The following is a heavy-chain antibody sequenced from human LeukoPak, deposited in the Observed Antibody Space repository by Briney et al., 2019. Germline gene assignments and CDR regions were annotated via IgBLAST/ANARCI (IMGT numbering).Heavy chain of an antibody. D-gene: IGHD3-22*01. Sequence: PSETLSLPCTVSGGSISSSSYYWGWIRQPPGKGLQWIASIYYSGSTYYNPSLKSRANISVHTSKNQFFLQLSSVTAADTAVYYCARPVSRRNYYDSSVAFDIWGQGTMVTVSS. J-gene: IGHJ3*02. CDR2: IYYSGST. CDR1: GGSISSSSYY. CDR3: ARPVSRRNYYDSSVAFDI. V-gene: IGHV4-39*01.